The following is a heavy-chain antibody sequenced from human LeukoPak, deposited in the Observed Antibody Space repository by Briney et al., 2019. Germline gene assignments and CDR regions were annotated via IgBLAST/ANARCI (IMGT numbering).Heavy chain of an antibody. J-gene: IGHJ4*02. V-gene: IGHV3-23*01. CDR3: ARHSYGSGWYYFDY. CDR1: GFTFSSYA. D-gene: IGHD6-19*01. Sequence: SGGSLRLSCAASGFTFSSYAMSWVRQAPGKGLEWVSSISDSGGSTYYADSVKGRFAISRDNSKNTLYLQMHSLRAEDTAVYFCARHSYGSGWYYFDYWGQGTLVTVSS. CDR2: ISDSGGST.